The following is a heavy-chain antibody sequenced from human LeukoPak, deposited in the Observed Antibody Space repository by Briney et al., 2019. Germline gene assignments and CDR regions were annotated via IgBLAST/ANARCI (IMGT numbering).Heavy chain of an antibody. CDR3: ARLGRGIYYDSSGYVDY. V-gene: IGHV4-39*01. Sequence: SETLSLTCTVSGGSISSSSYYWGWIRQPPGKGLEWIGSIYYSGSTYYNPSLKSRVTISVDTSKNQFSLKLSSVTAADTAVYYCARLGRGIYYDSSGYVDYWGQGTLVTVSS. J-gene: IGHJ4*02. D-gene: IGHD3-22*01. CDR1: GGSISSSSYY. CDR2: IYYSGST.